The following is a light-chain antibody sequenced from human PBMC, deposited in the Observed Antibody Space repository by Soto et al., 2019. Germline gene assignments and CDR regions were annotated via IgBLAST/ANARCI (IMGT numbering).Light chain of an antibody. CDR1: QSISSW. V-gene: IGKV1-5*01. CDR3: QQSYSNSRT. Sequence: DIQMTQSPSTLSASVGDRVTITCRASQSISSWLAWYQQKPGKAPKLLIYDASSLESGVPSRFSGSGSGTEFTLTISSLQPEDSATYYCQQSYSNSRTFGQGTKVDIK. J-gene: IGKJ2*01. CDR2: DAS.